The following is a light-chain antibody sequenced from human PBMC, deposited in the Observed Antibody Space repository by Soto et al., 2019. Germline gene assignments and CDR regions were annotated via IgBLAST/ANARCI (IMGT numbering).Light chain of an antibody. Sequence: DIVMTQSPDSLAVSLGERATINCRSSQTVLNRSNNKKYLAWYQQKPGQPPKLLIYWASTRESGVPDRFSGSGSGTDFTLTISSLQAEDVAVYYCQHYSNTPVYTFGQGTKLEIK. V-gene: IGKV4-1*01. CDR3: QHYSNTPVYT. CDR1: QTVLNRSNNKKY. J-gene: IGKJ2*01. CDR2: WAS.